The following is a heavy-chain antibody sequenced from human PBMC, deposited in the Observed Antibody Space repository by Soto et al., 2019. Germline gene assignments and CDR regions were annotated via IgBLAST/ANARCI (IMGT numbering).Heavy chain of an antibody. CDR2: INHSGST. D-gene: IGHD2-2*01. CDR1: GGSFSGYY. CDR3: ARGRDCSSTSCDWNYYYMDV. Sequence: SETLSLTCAVYGGSFSGYYWSWIRQPPGKGLEWIGEINHSGSTNYNPSLKSRVTISVDTSKNQFSLKLSSVTAAETAVYYCARGRDCSSTSCDWNYYYMDVWGKGTTVTVSS. J-gene: IGHJ6*03. V-gene: IGHV4-34*01.